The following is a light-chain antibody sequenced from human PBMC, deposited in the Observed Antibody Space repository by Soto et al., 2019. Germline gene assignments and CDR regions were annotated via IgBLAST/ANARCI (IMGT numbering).Light chain of an antibody. CDR2: DAS. Sequence: EIVFAQSPATLSLSPGERATLSCRASQSVSSYLAWYQQKPGQAPRLLIYDASNRATGIPARFSGSGSETDFTLTISSLEPEDFAVYYCQQRSNWPTFGQGTK. V-gene: IGKV3-11*01. CDR1: QSVSSY. CDR3: QQRSNWPT. J-gene: IGKJ1*01.